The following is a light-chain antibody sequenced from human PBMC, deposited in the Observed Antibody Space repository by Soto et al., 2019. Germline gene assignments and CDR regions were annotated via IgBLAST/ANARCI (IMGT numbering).Light chain of an antibody. CDR2: DAS. CDR1: QSVAKSY. CDR3: QQYASSPLT. V-gene: IGKV3-20*01. Sequence: EIVLTQTPGTLSLSPGERASLSCRASQSVAKSYLAWYQQKPGQALRLLISDASSRATGIPDRFSGSGSGTDFTLTVSRLEAEDFAVYFCQQYASSPLTFGGGTRVEIK. J-gene: IGKJ4*01.